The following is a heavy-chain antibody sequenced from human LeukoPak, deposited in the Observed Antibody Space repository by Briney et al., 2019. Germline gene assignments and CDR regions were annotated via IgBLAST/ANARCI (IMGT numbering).Heavy chain of an antibody. CDR1: GGSISSGSYY. Sequence: PSQTLSLTCTVSGGSISSGSYYWSWIRRPAGKGLEWIGRIYTSGSTNYNPSLKSRVTISVDTSKNQFSLKLSSVTAADTAVYYCASATYCSSTSCYQEYYYGMDVWGQGTTVTVSS. J-gene: IGHJ6*02. CDR2: IYTSGST. D-gene: IGHD2-2*01. CDR3: ASATYCSSTSCYQEYYYGMDV. V-gene: IGHV4-61*02.